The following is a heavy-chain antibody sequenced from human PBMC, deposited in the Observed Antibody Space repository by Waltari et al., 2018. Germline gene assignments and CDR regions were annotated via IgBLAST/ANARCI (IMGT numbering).Heavy chain of an antibody. V-gene: IGHV1-69*10. J-gene: IGHJ3*02. D-gene: IGHD2-15*01. CDR1: GGTFSSYA. Sequence: QVQLVQSGAEVKKPGSSVKVSCKASGGTFSSYAISWVRQAPGQGLEWMGGIIPILVIANYAQKFQGRVTSTADKSTSTAYMELSSLRSEDTAVYYCARGIRSQGGFDIWGQGTMVTVSS. CDR3: ARGIRSQGGFDI. CDR2: IIPILVIA.